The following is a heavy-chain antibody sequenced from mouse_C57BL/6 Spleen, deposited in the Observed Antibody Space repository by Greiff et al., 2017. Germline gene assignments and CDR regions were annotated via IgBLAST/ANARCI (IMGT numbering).Heavy chain of an antibody. CDR1: GFTFSSSA. J-gene: IGHJ3*01. CDR2: ISDGGSYT. V-gene: IGHV5-4*01. CDR3: ARDYAPFAY. D-gene: IGHD6-5*01. Sequence: EVMLVESGGGLVKPGGSLKLSCAASGFTFSSSAMSWVRQTPEKRLEWVATISDGGSYTYYPDNVKGRFTISRDNAKNNLYLQMSHLKSEDTARYYCARDYAPFAYWGQGTLVTVSA.